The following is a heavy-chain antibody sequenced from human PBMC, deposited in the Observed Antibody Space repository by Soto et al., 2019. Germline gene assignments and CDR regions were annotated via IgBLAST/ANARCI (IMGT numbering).Heavy chain of an antibody. CDR3: ARGSRYSYGYDVHHSYYMDV. V-gene: IGHV4-59*01. J-gene: IGHJ6*03. CDR2: IYFSGST. D-gene: IGHD5-18*01. CDR1: GGSIGSYY. Sequence: QVQLQESGPGLVKPSETLALTCTVSGGSIGSYYWSWIRQPPGKGLEWIGYIYFSGSTNYNPSLKSRVTISLDTSKNPISLKLTSVTAADTAVYYCARGSRYSYGYDVHHSYYMDVWGKGTTVTVSS.